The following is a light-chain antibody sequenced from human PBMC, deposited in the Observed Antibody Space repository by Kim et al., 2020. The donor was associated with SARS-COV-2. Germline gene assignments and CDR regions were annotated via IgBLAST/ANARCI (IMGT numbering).Light chain of an antibody. CDR1: QDIRHY. V-gene: IGKV1-27*01. Sequence: ASVGDTLPFPWRASQDIRHYLRWFQMQPGKAPKLLIFAASALQPGAPSRFSGSGSGTDFPLPLTSLQPEDVATYYCQKCDSAPWTFGQGTKVDI. J-gene: IGKJ1*01. CDR3: QKCDSAPWT. CDR2: AAS.